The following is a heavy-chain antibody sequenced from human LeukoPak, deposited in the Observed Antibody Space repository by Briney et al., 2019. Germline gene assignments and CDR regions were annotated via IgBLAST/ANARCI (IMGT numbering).Heavy chain of an antibody. J-gene: IGHJ3*02. Sequence: SETLSLTCTVSGGSISSYYWSWIRQPPGKGLEWIGYIYYSGSTNYNPSLKSRVTISVDTSKNQFSLKLSSVTAADTAVYYCARHKRSGSWMFNAFDIWGQGTMVTVSS. CDR2: IYYSGST. CDR1: GGSISSYY. CDR3: ARHKRSGSWMFNAFDI. D-gene: IGHD2-15*01. V-gene: IGHV4-59*08.